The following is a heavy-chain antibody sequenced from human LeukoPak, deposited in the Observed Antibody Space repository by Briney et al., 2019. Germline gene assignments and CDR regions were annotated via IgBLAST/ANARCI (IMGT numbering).Heavy chain of an antibody. Sequence: GGSPRLSCAASGFTFSRYWMHWVRQAPGKGLVWVSHIDSDGTSTSYADSVKGRFTISRDNAKNTLYLQMNSLRAEDTAVYYCARDGMAVAGTLDYWGQGTLVTVSS. CDR3: ARDGMAVAGTLDY. CDR2: IDSDGTST. V-gene: IGHV3-74*01. J-gene: IGHJ4*02. CDR1: GFTFSRYW. D-gene: IGHD6-19*01.